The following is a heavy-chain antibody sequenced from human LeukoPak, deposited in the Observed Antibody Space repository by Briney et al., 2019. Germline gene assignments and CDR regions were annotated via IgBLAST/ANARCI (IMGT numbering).Heavy chain of an antibody. CDR2: INHSGST. V-gene: IGHV4-34*01. Sequence: KPSETLSLTCAVYGGSFSGYYWSWIRQPPGKGLEWIGEINHSGSTNYNPSLKSRVTISVDTSKNQFSLKLSSVTAADTAVYYCARHEPYYYGMDVWGQGTTVTVSS. CDR1: GGSFSGYY. J-gene: IGHJ6*02. CDR3: ARHEPYYYGMDV.